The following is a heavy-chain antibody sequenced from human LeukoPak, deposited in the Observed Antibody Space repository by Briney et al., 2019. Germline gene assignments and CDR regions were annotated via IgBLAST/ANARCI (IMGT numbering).Heavy chain of an antibody. Sequence: ASVKVPCKASGYSFTNYAIHWVCQAPGQRLEWMGWITVGNGNTKYSQKFQDRVTITRDTSANTVYMELSSLRSEDTAVYYCARDLKQFGGWLDYWGQGTLVTVSS. J-gene: IGHJ4*02. V-gene: IGHV1-3*01. CDR2: ITVGNGNT. D-gene: IGHD6-19*01. CDR3: ARDLKQFGGWLDY. CDR1: GYSFTNYA.